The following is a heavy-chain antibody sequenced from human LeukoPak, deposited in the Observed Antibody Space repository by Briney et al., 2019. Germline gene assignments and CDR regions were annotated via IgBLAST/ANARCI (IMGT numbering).Heavy chain of an antibody. D-gene: IGHD3-3*01. V-gene: IGHV1-2*02. CDR2: INPNSGGT. Sequence: GASVKVSCKASGYTFTGYYMHWVRQAPGQGLEWMGWINPNSGGTNYAQKLQGRVTMTTDTSTSTAYMELRSLRSDDTAVYYCARDGGITIFGVVKPRPDYWGQGTLVTVSS. CDR3: ARDGGITIFGVVKPRPDY. J-gene: IGHJ4*02. CDR1: GYTFTGYY.